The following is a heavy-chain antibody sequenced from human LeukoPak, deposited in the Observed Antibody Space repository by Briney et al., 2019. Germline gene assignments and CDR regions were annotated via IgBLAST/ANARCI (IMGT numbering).Heavy chain of an antibody. CDR1: GFTLSSYT. J-gene: IGHJ3*02. V-gene: IGHV3-21*01. Sequence: KPGGSLRLSCAASGFTLSSYTTNWVRQAPGKGLEWVSSISNSGFYIYYADSVKGRFVVSRDNANNSLYLQMNSLRDEDTAVYYCVTDGASNIWGQGTMVTVSS. CDR3: VTDGASNI. CDR2: ISNSGFYI.